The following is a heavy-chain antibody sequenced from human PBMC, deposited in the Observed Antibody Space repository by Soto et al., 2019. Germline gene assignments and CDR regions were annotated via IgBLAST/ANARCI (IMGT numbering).Heavy chain of an antibody. J-gene: IGHJ4*02. D-gene: IGHD1-26*01. V-gene: IGHV1-69*13. CDR3: LLIVGATTGYVY. Sequence: ASVKFSCTASGGTFSSYAISWVRQAPGQGLEWMGGIIPIFGTANYAQKFQGRVTITADESTSTAYMELSSLRSEDTAVYYCLLIVGATTGYVYWGQGTLVTVSS. CDR1: GGTFSSYA. CDR2: IIPIFGTA.